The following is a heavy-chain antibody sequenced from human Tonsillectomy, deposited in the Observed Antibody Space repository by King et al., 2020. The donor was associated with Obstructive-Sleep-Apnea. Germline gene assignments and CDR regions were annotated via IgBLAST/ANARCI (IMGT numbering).Heavy chain of an antibody. D-gene: IGHD1-26*01. Sequence: VQLVESGGGLVQPGGSLRLSCAASGFTFSSYAMSWVRQAPGKGPEWVSAISGSGGSTYYEDSVKGRFTISRDHSKNTRDLQMNSLRGGDTAVYYCAKGGSGSYYYFDYWGQGTLVTVSP. CDR2: ISGSGGST. V-gene: IGHV3-23*04. J-gene: IGHJ4*02. CDR1: GFTFSSYA. CDR3: AKGGSGSYYYFDY.